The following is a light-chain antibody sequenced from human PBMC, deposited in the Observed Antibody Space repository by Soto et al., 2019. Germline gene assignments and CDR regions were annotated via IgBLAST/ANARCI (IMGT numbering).Light chain of an antibody. CDR2: DVS. CDR3: CSYAGSFYV. V-gene: IGLV2-11*01. Sequence: QSALTQPRSVSGSPGQSVTISCTGTSSDVGGYNYVSWYQQHPGKAPKLMIYDVSKRPSGVPDRFSGSKSGNTASLTISGLQAEDEADYYCCSYAGSFYVFGTGPKVTV. CDR1: SSDVGGYNY. J-gene: IGLJ1*01.